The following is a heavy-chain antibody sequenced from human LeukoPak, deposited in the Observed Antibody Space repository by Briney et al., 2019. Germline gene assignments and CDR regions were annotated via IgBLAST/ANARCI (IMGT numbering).Heavy chain of an antibody. V-gene: IGHV1-69*13. D-gene: IGHD2-2*01. CDR3: ASKGSDCSSTSCPFDY. J-gene: IGHJ4*02. CDR1: GGTFSSYA. CDR2: IIPIFGTA. Sequence: ASVKVSCKASGGTFSSYAISWVRQAPGQGLEWMGGIIPIFGTANYVQKFQGRVTITADESTSTAYMELSSLRSEDTAVYYCASKGSDCSSTSCPFDYWGQGTLVTVSS.